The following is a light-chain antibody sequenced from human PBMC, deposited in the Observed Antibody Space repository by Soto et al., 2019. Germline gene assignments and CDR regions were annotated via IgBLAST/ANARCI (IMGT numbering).Light chain of an antibody. CDR2: AAS. J-gene: IGKJ5*01. CDR3: QQLNSYPIS. Sequence: DIQLTQSPSFLSASVGDRVTITCRASQGISSYLAWYQQKPGKAPKLLIYAASTLQSGVPSRFSGSGSGTEFTLTISGLQPEDVATYYCQQLNSYPISVGEGTGLEMK. CDR1: QGISSY. V-gene: IGKV1-9*01.